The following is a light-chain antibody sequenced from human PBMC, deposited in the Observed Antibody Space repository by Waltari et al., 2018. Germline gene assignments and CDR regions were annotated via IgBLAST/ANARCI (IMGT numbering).Light chain of an antibody. CDR1: SSDIGGNY. J-gene: IGLJ2*01. CDR3: GARDSSLFIVL. Sequence: QSVLTQPPSVSAAPGQKVTISCSGSSSDIGGNYVSWYQQLPGTAPKLLIYDNNKRPPGISDRFSAPKAGTAATLVITGLQTGDEADYYCGARDSSLFIVLFGGGTKLTVL. V-gene: IGLV1-51*01. CDR2: DNN.